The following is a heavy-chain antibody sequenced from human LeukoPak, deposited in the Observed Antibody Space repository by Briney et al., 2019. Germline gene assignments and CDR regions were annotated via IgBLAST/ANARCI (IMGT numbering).Heavy chain of an antibody. V-gene: IGHV3-48*04. CDR1: GFTFSSYS. J-gene: IGHJ6*02. D-gene: IGHD2-15*01. Sequence: GGSLRLSCAASGFTFSSYSMNWVRQAPGKGLEWVSYISSSSSTIYYADSVKGRFTISRDNAKNSLYLQMNSLRAEDTAVYYCARDQGLPQVFGRYYYGMDVWGQGTTVTVSS. CDR3: ARDQGLPQVFGRYYYGMDV. CDR2: ISSSSSTI.